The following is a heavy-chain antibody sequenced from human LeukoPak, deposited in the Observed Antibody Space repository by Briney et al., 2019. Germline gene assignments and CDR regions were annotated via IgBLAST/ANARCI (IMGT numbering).Heavy chain of an antibody. Sequence: GGSLRLSCAGSGFTFSDYYMTCIRQAPGKGLEWVSHTSGSGSAIYYADSVRGRSTISRDNAKNSLYLQMNDLRAEDTAVYYCARDLGNCSNGVCYADFWGHGTLVTVSS. J-gene: IGHJ4*03. CDR1: GFTFSDYY. V-gene: IGHV3-11*04. CDR2: TSGSGSAI. CDR3: ARDLGNCSNGVCYADF. D-gene: IGHD2-8*01.